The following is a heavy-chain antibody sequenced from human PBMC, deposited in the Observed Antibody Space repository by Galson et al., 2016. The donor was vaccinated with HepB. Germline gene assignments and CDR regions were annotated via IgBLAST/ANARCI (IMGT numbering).Heavy chain of an antibody. J-gene: IGHJ6*02. CDR3: ARDLIGNLDV. D-gene: IGHD3-16*02. CDR2: ISAGSGST. CDR1: GYSFTSYD. Sequence: SVKVSCKASGYSFTSYDMHWVRQSPGQRPEWMGWISAGSGSTEYSEKFQGRVTFTRGTSERTHYMELNSLTSEDTAVYYCARDLIGNLDVWGQGTTVTVSS. V-gene: IGHV1-3*01.